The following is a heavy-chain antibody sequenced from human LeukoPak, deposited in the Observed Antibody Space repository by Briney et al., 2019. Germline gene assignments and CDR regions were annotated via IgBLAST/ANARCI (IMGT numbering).Heavy chain of an antibody. CDR3: ATYSSSPLGYYYYYMDV. V-gene: IGHV1-18*01. CDR2: ISAYNGNT. CDR1: GYTFTSYG. J-gene: IGHJ6*03. D-gene: IGHD6-13*01. Sequence: GASVKVSCKASGYTFTSYGISWVRQAPGQGLEWMGWISAYNGNTNYAQKLQGRVTMTTDTSTSTAYMELRSLRSDDTAVYYCATYSSSPLGYYYYYMDVWGKGTTVTVSS.